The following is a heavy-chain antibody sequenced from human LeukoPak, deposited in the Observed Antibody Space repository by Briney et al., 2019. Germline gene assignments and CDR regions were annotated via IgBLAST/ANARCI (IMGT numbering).Heavy chain of an antibody. CDR1: GGSISSYY. V-gene: IGHV4-59*01. CDR2: IYYSGST. J-gene: IGHJ3*02. CDR3: ARDRGDFLGDAFDI. Sequence: SETLSLTCTVSGGSISSYYWSWIRQPPGKGLEWIGYIYYSGSTNYNPSLKSRVTISVDTSKNQFSLKLGSVTAADTAVYYCARDRGDFLGDAFDIWGQGTMVTVSS. D-gene: IGHD3-3*01.